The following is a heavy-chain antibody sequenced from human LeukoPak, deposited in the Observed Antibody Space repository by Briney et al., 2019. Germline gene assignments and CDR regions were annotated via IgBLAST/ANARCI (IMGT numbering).Heavy chain of an antibody. CDR3: ARPNYGDYGISAFDI. J-gene: IGHJ3*02. V-gene: IGHV4-59*08. CDR1: GGSINNYY. D-gene: IGHD4-17*01. Sequence: SETLSLTCTVSGGSINNYYWTWIRQPPGKGLESIGYIHYRGSTNYNPSLKSRVTISADTSNIQFSLRLSSVTAADTAVYYCARPNYGDYGISAFDIWGQGTMVTVSS. CDR2: IHYRGST.